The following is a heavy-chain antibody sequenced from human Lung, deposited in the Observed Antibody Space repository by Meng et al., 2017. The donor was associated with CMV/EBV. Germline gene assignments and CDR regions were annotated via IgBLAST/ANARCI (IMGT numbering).Heavy chain of an antibody. CDR1: GFTFSSYS. CDR2: ISGSSTVT. CDR3: VKGWQQLGDS. J-gene: IGHJ4*02. D-gene: IGHD4-23*01. V-gene: IGHV3-23*01. Sequence: GEXXKISCAASGFTFSSYSMSWIRQAPGKGLQWVSSISGSSTVTYYADSVKGRFTISRDNSNNTLHLQTNSLRADDTAVYYCVKGWQQLGDSWGQGTLVTVSS.